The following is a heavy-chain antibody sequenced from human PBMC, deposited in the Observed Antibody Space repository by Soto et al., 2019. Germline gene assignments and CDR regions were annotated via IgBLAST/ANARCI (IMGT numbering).Heavy chain of an antibody. D-gene: IGHD2-8*01. Sequence: ASVKVSCKASGYTFTSYGISWVRQAPGQGLEWMGWISAYNGNTNYAQKLQGRVTMTTDTSTSTAYMELRRLRSDDTAVYYCVFNGTVRPHHDFDSWRHGTMVTVSS. CDR3: VFNGTVRPHHDFDS. J-gene: IGHJ3*01. V-gene: IGHV1-18*01. CDR2: ISAYNGNT. CDR1: GYTFTSYG.